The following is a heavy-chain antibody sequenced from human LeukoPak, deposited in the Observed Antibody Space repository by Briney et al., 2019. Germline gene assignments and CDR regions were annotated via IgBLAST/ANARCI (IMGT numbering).Heavy chain of an antibody. Sequence: GGSLRLSCAASGFTFSSFAMTWVRQAPGKGLEWVSSITSSGGGTYYADSVKGRFTISRDNSQNMLYLRMNSLRADDTAVYFCAKQIVGATSNDFDYWGQGTLVTVSS. CDR3: AKQIVGATSNDFDY. V-gene: IGHV3-23*01. CDR2: ITSSGGGT. J-gene: IGHJ4*02. CDR1: GFTFSSFA. D-gene: IGHD1-26*01.